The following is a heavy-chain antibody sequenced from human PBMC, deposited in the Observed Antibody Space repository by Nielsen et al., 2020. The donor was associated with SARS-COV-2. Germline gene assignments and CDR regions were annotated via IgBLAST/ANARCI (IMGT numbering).Heavy chain of an antibody. CDR1: GGSFTGYF. D-gene: IGHD3-3*02. CDR3: AGLNRRILTPLALASLRFDY. V-gene: IGHV4-34*01. CDR2: IDHSGIT. Sequence: SETLSLTCEVSGGSFTGYFRSWIRQPPGGGLEWIGDIDHSGITHYNPSLKSRVSISVDTTKNQFSLRLNSVTAADTAVYYCAGLNRRILTPLALASLRFDYWGQGTLVTVSS. J-gene: IGHJ4*02.